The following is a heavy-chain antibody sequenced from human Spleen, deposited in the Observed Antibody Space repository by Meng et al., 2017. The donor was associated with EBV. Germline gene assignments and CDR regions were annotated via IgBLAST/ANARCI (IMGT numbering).Heavy chain of an antibody. CDR1: GVSMMCSHDY. CDR2: IYFGATS. V-gene: IGHV4-39*07. Sequence: HLHLQGPVRGLGQASETLSLSFIVSGVSMMCSHDYGGWIRQPPGRGLDWIGSIYFGATSFYNPSLKSRVTISVDTSKNQFSLKVTSVTAADTAVYYCARIELELSPWGQGTLVTVSS. CDR3: ARIELELSP. J-gene: IGHJ5*02. D-gene: IGHD1-7*01.